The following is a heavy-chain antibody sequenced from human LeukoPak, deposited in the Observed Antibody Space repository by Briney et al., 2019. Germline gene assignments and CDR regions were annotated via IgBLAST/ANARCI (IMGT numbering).Heavy chain of an antibody. D-gene: IGHD3-10*01. J-gene: IGHJ3*02. V-gene: IGHV3-30*04. CDR2: ISYDGSKT. CDR3: ATELRILSWGVDAFDI. CDR1: GFNLNSYA. Sequence: PGGSLRLSCAASGFNLNSYAVHWVRQAPGKGLEWVAFISYDGSKTYHADSVKGRFTISRDTSKTTLYLQMNSLRAEDTAVYYCATELRILSWGVDAFDIWGQGTMVTVCS.